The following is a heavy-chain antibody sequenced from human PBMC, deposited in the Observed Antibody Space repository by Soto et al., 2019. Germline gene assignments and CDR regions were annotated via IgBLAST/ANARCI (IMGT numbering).Heavy chain of an antibody. CDR2: IYWNDDK. J-gene: IGHJ4*02. CDR3: AQTKILAYFDY. CDR1: GFSLSTSGVG. D-gene: IGHD1-26*01. Sequence: QITLKESGPTLVKPTQTLTLTCTFSGFSLSTSGVGVGWIRQPPGKALEWLALIYWNDDKRYSPSLKSRLTITKDTSKNQVVLTMTNMDPVDTATYYCAQTKILAYFDYWGQGTLVTVSS. V-gene: IGHV2-5*01.